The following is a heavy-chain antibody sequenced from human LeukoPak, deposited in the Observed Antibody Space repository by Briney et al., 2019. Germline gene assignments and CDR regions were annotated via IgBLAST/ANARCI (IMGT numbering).Heavy chain of an antibody. J-gene: IGHJ4*02. CDR3: ARDKKEGIAVAGTFDY. V-gene: IGHV1-46*01. D-gene: IGHD6-19*01. CDR2: INPSGGST. CDR1: GYTFTSYY. Sequence: ASVKVSCKASGYTFTSYYMHWVRQAPGQGLEWMGIINPSGGSTSYAQKFQGRVTMTRDMSTSTVYMELSSLRSEDTAVYYCARDKKEGIAVAGTFDYWGQGTLVTVSS.